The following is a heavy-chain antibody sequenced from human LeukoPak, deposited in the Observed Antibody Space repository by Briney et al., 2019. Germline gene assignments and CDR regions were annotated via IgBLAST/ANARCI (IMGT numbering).Heavy chain of an antibody. CDR1: GSTFSSYS. V-gene: IGHV3-21*01. Sequence: SGGSLRLSCAASGSTFSSYSMNWVRQAPGKGLEWVSSISSSSSYIYYADSVKGRFTISRDNAKNSLYLQMNSLRAEDTAVYYCARDLWGVVPAATDYWGQGTLVTVSS. D-gene: IGHD2-2*01. J-gene: IGHJ4*02. CDR2: ISSSSSYI. CDR3: ARDLWGVVPAATDY.